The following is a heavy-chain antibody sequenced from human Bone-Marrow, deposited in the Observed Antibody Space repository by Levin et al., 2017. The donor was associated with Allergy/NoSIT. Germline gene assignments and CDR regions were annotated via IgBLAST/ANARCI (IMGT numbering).Heavy chain of an antibody. J-gene: IGHJ3*02. Sequence: SGPTLVKPAQTLTLTCTFSGFSLTTSGAGVGWIRQPPGKALEWLTLIYWDDDKSYSPSLKGRLTITKDTSKNQVVLTMTNMDPLDTATYYCAHRRFGWGSAFDMWGQGTMVTVSS. CDR1: GFSLTTSGAG. D-gene: IGHD7-27*01. CDR2: IYWDDDK. CDR3: AHRRFGWGSAFDM. V-gene: IGHV2-5*02.